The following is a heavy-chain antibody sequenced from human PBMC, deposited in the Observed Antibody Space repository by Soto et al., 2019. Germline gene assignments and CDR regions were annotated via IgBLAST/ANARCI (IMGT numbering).Heavy chain of an antibody. CDR2: VSSEGGTQ. V-gene: IGHV3-30-3*01. J-gene: IGHJ2*01. CDR1: GFTFSTYA. D-gene: IGHD3-22*01. Sequence: QVQLVESGGGVVQPGRSLRLSCTASGFTFSTYAMQWVRQAQGKGLEWVAVVSSEGGTQFYADSVKGRFTISRDNSKNSLCLQMSSLTTEDAAIYYCARENYYGGHVIGSLDLWGRGTLGSVSS. CDR3: ARENYYGGHVIGSLDL.